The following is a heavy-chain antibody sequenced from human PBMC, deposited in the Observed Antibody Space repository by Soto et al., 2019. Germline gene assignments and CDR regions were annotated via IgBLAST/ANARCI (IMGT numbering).Heavy chain of an antibody. CDR2: INPNSGGT. CDR1: GYTFTGYY. Sequence: ASVKVSCKASGYTFTGYYMHWVRQAPGQGLEWMGWINPNSGGTNYAQKFQGWVTMTRDTSISTAYMEMSRLRSDDTAVYYCARTLLTGTTDYYYGMDVWGQGTTVTVSS. J-gene: IGHJ6*02. CDR3: ARTLLTGTTDYYYGMDV. D-gene: IGHD1-7*01. V-gene: IGHV1-2*04.